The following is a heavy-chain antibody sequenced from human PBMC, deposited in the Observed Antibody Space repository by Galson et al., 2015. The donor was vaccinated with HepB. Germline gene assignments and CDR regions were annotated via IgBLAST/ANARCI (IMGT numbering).Heavy chain of an antibody. V-gene: IGHV3-23*01. D-gene: IGHD6-13*01. CDR2: MSATGDST. CDR3: ARHGSGWSYYFDY. CDR1: GFTFSSYD. J-gene: IGHJ4*02. Sequence: SLRLSCAASGFTFSSYDMSWVRQAPGKGPEWVSNMSATGDSTYYADSVKGRFTISRDNSKSTLYLQMSSLRTDDTAVYYCARHGSGWSYYFDYWGQGTLVTVSS.